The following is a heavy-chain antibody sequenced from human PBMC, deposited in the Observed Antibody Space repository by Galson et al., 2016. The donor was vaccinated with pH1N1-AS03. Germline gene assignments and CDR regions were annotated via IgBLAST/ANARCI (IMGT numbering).Heavy chain of an antibody. CDR1: GGTFSSYA. J-gene: IGHJ4*02. Sequence: SVKVSCKAYGGTFSSYAISRMRQAPGQGLEWVGGIRTISGAATYAQKFQGIPTITADDSPYTVYMELSSLTSEDTAVYYCARDRYYDSAGRDFYESEHWGQGTLVTVSS. CDR2: IRTISGAA. CDR3: ARDRYYDSAGRDFYESEH. D-gene: IGHD3-22*01. V-gene: IGHV1-69*01.